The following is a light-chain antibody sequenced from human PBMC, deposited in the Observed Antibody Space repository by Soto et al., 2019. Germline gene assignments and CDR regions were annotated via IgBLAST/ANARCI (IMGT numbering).Light chain of an antibody. J-gene: IGLJ1*01. CDR2: ANI. Sequence: QPVLTQPPSVSGAPGQRVTISCTGSGSNIGAGYDVHWYQQLPGTAPKLLIFANINRPSGVPDRFSGSKSGTSASLAITGLRAEDEADYYCQSYDSRLSGYVFGTGTKLTVL. V-gene: IGLV1-40*01. CDR1: GSNIGAGYD. CDR3: QSYDSRLSGYV.